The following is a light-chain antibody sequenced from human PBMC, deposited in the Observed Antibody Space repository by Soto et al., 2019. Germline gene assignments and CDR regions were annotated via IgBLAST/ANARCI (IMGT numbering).Light chain of an antibody. Sequence: EILLTQSPATLSLSPGERATLSCRASQSVSTYLAWYQQKPGQAPRLLIYDASNRATGIPPRFSASGSGTDFTLTISSLEPEDFAVYYCHQRSNWPPLTFGGGTKVEMK. CDR1: QSVSTY. J-gene: IGKJ4*01. CDR2: DAS. CDR3: HQRSNWPPLT. V-gene: IGKV3-11*01.